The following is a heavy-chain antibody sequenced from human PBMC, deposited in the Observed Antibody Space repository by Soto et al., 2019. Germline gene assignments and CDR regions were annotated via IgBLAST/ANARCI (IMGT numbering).Heavy chain of an antibody. V-gene: IGHV4-30-2*01. Sequence: NWVRQAPGKGLEWIGYIYHSGSTYYNPSLKSRVTISVDRSKNQFSLKLSSVTAADTAVYYCARSMTTVTTNDYWGQGSLVTVSS. CDR2: IYHSGST. J-gene: IGHJ4*02. CDR3: ARSMTTVTTNDY. D-gene: IGHD4-17*01.